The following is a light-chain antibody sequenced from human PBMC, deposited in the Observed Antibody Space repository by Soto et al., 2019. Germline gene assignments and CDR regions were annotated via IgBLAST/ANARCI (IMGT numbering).Light chain of an antibody. CDR3: MQSLQSPPT. CDR2: LAS. Sequence: DVVLTQSPVTLAVTPGEPASISCRSSLSLLHPNGNTFLHWYFQKPGQSPQLLIYLASKRASGGPDRFSGSGSGTDYTLNISSLEAEDAGLYYCMQSLQSPPTFGGGTKVDMK. V-gene: IGKV2-28*01. CDR1: LSLLHPNGNTF. J-gene: IGKJ4*01.